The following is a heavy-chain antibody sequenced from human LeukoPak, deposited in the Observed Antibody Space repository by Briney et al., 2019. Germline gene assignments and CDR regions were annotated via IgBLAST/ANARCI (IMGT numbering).Heavy chain of an antibody. Sequence: ASVKVSCKASGYTFTSYDINWVRQATGQGLEWMGWMNANSGNTGYAQKFQGRVTMTRNTSISTAYMELSSLRSEDTAVYYCARGVRRYFDWLFRDGYFDYWGQGTLVTVSS. CDR2: MNANSGNT. CDR3: ARGVRRYFDWLFRDGYFDY. V-gene: IGHV1-8*01. J-gene: IGHJ4*02. CDR1: GYTFTSYD. D-gene: IGHD3-9*01.